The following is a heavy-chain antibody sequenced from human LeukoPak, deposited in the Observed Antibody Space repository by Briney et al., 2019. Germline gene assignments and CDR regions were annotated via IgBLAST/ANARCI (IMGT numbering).Heavy chain of an antibody. D-gene: IGHD5-18*01. Sequence: RWASVTVSCKASGYTFTSYGISWVRQAPGQGLEWMGWISAYNGNTNYAQKLQGRVTMTTDTSTSTAYMELRSLRSDDTAVYYCAWSFSYGQWEAFDYWGQGTLVTVSS. J-gene: IGHJ4*02. V-gene: IGHV1-18*01. CDR2: ISAYNGNT. CDR1: GYTFTSYG. CDR3: AWSFSYGQWEAFDY.